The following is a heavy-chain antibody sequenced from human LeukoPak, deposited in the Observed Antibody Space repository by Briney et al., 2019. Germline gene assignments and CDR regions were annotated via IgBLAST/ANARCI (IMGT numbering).Heavy chain of an antibody. Sequence: PSETLSLTCTVSGGSISSYYWSWIRQPPGKGLEWIGYIYYSGSTNYNPSLKSRVTISVDTSKNQFSLKLSSVTAADTAVYYCARALGWGSPEYFDYWGQGTLVTVSS. J-gene: IGHJ4*02. D-gene: IGHD7-27*01. CDR2: IYYSGST. CDR3: ARALGWGSPEYFDY. V-gene: IGHV4-59*01. CDR1: GGSISSYY.